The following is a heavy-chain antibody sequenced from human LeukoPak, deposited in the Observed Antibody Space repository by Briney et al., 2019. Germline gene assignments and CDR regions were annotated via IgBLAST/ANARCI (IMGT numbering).Heavy chain of an antibody. Sequence: PSETLSLTCAVCGGSISRGGYFCRWIRQPPGKGLQWIGSIYHSGSTCYNPSLKSRVTISVDRSKNQFSLKLSSVTAADTAVYYCARDARGSGSPPLFDPWGQGTLVTVSS. CDR3: ARDARGSGSPPLFDP. D-gene: IGHD3-10*01. V-gene: IGHV4-30-2*01. CDR1: GGSISRGGYF. CDR2: IYHSGST. J-gene: IGHJ5*02.